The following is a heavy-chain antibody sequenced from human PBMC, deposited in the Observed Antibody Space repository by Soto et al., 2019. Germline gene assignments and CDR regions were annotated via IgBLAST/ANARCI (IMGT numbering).Heavy chain of an antibody. V-gene: IGHV4-34*01. CDR3: ARGIRESVYYYYYYGMDV. J-gene: IGHJ6*02. D-gene: IGHD3-10*01. Sequence: SETLSLTCAVYGGSFSGYYWSWIRQPPGKGLEWIGEINHSESNNYNPSNKSRVTKSVDTSKNQFSLKLSSVTAADTAVYYCARGIRESVYYYYYYGMDVWGQGTTVT. CDR2: INHSESN. CDR1: GGSFSGYY.